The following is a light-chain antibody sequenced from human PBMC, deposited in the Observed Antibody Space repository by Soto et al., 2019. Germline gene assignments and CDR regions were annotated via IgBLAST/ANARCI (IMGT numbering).Light chain of an antibody. J-gene: IGKJ1*01. Sequence: DSHMTQSPSTLSASVGDRVTITCRASQSISKWLAWYQQKPGKAPKLLIYDASSLESGVPSRFSGSGSGTEFTLTISSLQPDDFATYYCQQYNRDSPWTFGQGTKVDNK. CDR1: QSISKW. CDR3: QQYNRDSPWT. CDR2: DAS. V-gene: IGKV1-5*01.